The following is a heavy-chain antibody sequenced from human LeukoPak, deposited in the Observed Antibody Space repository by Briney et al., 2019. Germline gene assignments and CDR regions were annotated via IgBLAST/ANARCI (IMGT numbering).Heavy chain of an antibody. Sequence: SGGSLRLSCAASGFTVSSNYMSWVRQAPGKGLEWVSVIYSGGSTYYADSVKGRFTISRDNSKNTLYLQMNSLRAEDTAVYYCARELWWELTFDYWGQGTLVTVSS. CDR2: IYSGGST. CDR1: GFTVSSNY. CDR3: ARELWWELTFDY. D-gene: IGHD1-26*01. V-gene: IGHV3-53*01. J-gene: IGHJ4*02.